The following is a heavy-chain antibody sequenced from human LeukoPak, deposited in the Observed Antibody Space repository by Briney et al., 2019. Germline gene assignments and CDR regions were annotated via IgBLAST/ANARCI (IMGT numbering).Heavy chain of an antibody. Sequence: PSETLSLTCTVSGDSISTSNSYWGWIRQPPGRGLEWIGSIYYSGNTYYNASLKSRVTISVDTSKNQFSLKLTSVTAADTAVYYCARVAEAAAFDSWGQGTLVTVSS. D-gene: IGHD6-13*01. CDR3: ARVAEAAAFDS. J-gene: IGHJ4*02. CDR2: IYYSGNT. V-gene: IGHV4-39*01. CDR1: GDSISTSNSY.